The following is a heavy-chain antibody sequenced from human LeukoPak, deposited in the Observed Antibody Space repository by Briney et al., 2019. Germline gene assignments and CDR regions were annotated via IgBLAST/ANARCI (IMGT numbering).Heavy chain of an antibody. D-gene: IGHD1-20*01. J-gene: IGHJ5*02. CDR1: GLTFSSHS. Sequence: GGSLRLSCAASGLTFSSHSMNWVRQAPGKGLEWVSSISSSSSYIYYADSVKGRFTISRDNAKNSLYLQMNSLRAEDTAVYYCARALTGVGFDPWGRGTLVTVSS. V-gene: IGHV3-21*01. CDR2: ISSSSSYI. CDR3: ARALTGVGFDP.